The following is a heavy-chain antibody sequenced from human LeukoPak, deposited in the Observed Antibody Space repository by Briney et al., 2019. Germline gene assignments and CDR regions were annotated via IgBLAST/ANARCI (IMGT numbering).Heavy chain of an antibody. D-gene: IGHD3-3*01. V-gene: IGHV4-59*01. CDR1: GGSISSYY. CDR3: ARFWSGYYGRSYYYYGMDV. Sequence: SETLSLTCTVSGGSISSYYWSWIRQPPGKGLEWIGYIYYSGSTNYNPSLKSRVTISVDTSKNQFSLKLSSVTAADTAVYYCARFWSGYYGRSYYYYGMDVWGQGTTVTVSS. CDR2: IYYSGST. J-gene: IGHJ6*02.